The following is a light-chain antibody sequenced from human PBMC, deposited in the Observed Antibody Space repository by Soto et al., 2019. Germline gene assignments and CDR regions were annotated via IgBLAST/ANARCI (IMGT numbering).Light chain of an antibody. CDR2: AAS. J-gene: IGKJ1*01. Sequence: AIRMTQSPSSLSASTGDRVTITCRASQGISSYLAWYQQKPGKAPKLLIYAASTLQSGVPSRFSGSGSGTDFTLPISCLQSEDFATYYCQQYYSYPQWTFGQGTKVEIK. CDR3: QQYYSYPQWT. V-gene: IGKV1-8*01. CDR1: QGISSY.